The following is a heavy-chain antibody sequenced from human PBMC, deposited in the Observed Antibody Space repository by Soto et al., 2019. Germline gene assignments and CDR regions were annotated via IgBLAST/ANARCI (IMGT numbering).Heavy chain of an antibody. D-gene: IGHD4-17*01. CDR3: ARDDYGSNSGAFDI. CDR1: GGSINSGDYY. J-gene: IGHJ3*02. Sequence: QVQLQESGPGLVKPSQTLSLTCTVSGGSINSGDYYWSWIRQHPGKGLEWIGHIYFSGSTSYNPSLKSRVTISINTSKNKFSLKLDSETAADTAVYYCARDDYGSNSGAFDIWGQGAMVTVSS. CDR2: IYFSGST. V-gene: IGHV4-31*03.